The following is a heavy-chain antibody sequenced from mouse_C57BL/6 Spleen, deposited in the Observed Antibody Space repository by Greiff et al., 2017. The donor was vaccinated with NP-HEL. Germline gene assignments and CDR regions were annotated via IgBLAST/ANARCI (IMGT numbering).Heavy chain of an antibody. CDR3: ARGITTVVATDY. D-gene: IGHD1-1*01. CDR1: GYTFTDYN. Sequence: EVQLQESGPELVKPGASVKMSCKASGYTFTDYNMHWVKQSHGKSLEWIGYINPNNGGTSYNQKFKGKATLTVNKSSSTAYMELRSLTSEDSAVYYCARGITTVVATDYWGQGTTLTVSS. J-gene: IGHJ2*01. CDR2: INPNNGGT. V-gene: IGHV1-22*01.